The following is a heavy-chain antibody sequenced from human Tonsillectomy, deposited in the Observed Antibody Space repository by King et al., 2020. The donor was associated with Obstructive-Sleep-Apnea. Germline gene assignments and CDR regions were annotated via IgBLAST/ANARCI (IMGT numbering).Heavy chain of an antibody. D-gene: IGHD2/OR15-2a*01. CDR3: ARATHLIGAVRDYYYGMDV. Sequence: EVQLVESGGGLVQPGGSLRLSCAASGFTFNDYWMNWVRQAPGKGLEWVANINQDGSEIYYVDSQRGRFTISRDTAKNSLFLQMSSLRAEDTAVYYCARATHLIGAVRDYYYGMDVWGRGTTVTVSS. V-gene: IGHV3-7*01. CDR2: INQDGSEI. CDR1: GFTFNDYW. J-gene: IGHJ6*02.